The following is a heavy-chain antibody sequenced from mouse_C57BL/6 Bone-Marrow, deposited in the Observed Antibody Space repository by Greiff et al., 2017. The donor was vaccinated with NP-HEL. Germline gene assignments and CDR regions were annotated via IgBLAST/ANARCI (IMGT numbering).Heavy chain of an antibody. D-gene: IGHD1-1*01. CDR1: GFTFTDYY. Sequence: EVMLVESGGGLVQPGGSLSLSCAASGFTFTDYYMSWVRQPPGKALEWLGFIRNKANGYTTASSASVQGRFTISRDNSQSILYLQMNALRAEDSATEYCARSALTTLVAEYWGKGTTLTAAS. V-gene: IGHV7-3*01. CDR2: IRNKANGYTT. J-gene: IGHJ2*01. CDR3: ARSALTTLVAEY.